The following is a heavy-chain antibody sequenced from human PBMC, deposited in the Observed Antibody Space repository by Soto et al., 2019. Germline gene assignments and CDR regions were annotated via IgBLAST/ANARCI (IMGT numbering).Heavy chain of an antibody. V-gene: IGHV3-9*01. J-gene: IGHJ6*02. CDR3: AKGDSSSFYYGMDV. CDR2: ISWNSGSI. D-gene: IGHD6-13*01. Sequence: EVQLVECGGGLVQPGRSLRLSCAASGFTFDDYAMHWVRQAPGKGLEWVSGISWNSGSIGYADSVKGRFTISRDNAKNSLYLQMNSLRAEDTALYYCAKGDSSSFYYGMDVWGQGTTVTVSS. CDR1: GFTFDDYA.